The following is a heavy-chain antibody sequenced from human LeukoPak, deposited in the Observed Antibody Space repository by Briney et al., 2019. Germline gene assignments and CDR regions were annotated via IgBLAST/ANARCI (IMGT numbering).Heavy chain of an antibody. CDR3: ARGLRYCSSTSCYRKPLGY. CDR1: GFTFSSYE. D-gene: IGHD2-2*02. CDR2: ISGSGSTI. J-gene: IGHJ4*02. Sequence: PGGSLRLSCAASGFTFSSYEMNWVRQAPGRGPEWVSYISGSGSTIYYADSVKGRFTISRDNAKKSLNLQMKSLRSEDTAVYYCARGLRYCSSTSCYRKPLGYWGQGTLVTVSS. V-gene: IGHV3-48*03.